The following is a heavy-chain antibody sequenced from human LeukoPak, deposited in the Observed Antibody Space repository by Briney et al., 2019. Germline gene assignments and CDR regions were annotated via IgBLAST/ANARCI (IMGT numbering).Heavy chain of an antibody. V-gene: IGHV1-18*01. Sequence: GASVKVSCKASGYTFTSYGITWVRQAPGQGLEWMGWISAYNGYTNYAQKLQGRVLMTADTSTSTAYMEVRSLRSDDTAVYYCARSESTYYYDISGYLSDPWGQGTLVTVSS. J-gene: IGHJ5*02. CDR2: ISAYNGYT. CDR1: GYTFTSYG. CDR3: ARSESTYYYDISGYLSDP. D-gene: IGHD3-22*01.